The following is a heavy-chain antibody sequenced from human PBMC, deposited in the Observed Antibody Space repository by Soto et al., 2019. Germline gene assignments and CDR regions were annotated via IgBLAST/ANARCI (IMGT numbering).Heavy chain of an antibody. V-gene: IGHV3-23*01. CDR1: GFTFRNNV. Sequence: SGGSLRLSCAASGFTFRNNVLSWFRQAPGKGLDWVSGITGSGRGTYYADSVKGRFTISRDNSKNMVFLQMNSLRAEDTALYYCAKNGLDNSPSAIDSWGPGTLVTVSS. CDR3: AKNGLDNSPSAIDS. D-gene: IGHD2-8*01. CDR2: ITGSGRGT. J-gene: IGHJ4*02.